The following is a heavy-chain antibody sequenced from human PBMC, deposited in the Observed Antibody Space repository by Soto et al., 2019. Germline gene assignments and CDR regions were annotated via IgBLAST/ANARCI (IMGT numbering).Heavy chain of an antibody. CDR1: GFTFSSYG. V-gene: IGHV3-33*01. J-gene: IGHJ4*02. D-gene: IGHD5-18*01. Sequence: GGSLRLSCAASGFTFSSYGMHWVRQAPGKGLEWVAVIWNDGSNKYYADSVKGRFTISRDNSKNTLYLQMNSLRAEDTAVYYCARENSGYSYGSWDYWGQGTLVTVSS. CDR2: IWNDGSNK. CDR3: ARENSGYSYGSWDY.